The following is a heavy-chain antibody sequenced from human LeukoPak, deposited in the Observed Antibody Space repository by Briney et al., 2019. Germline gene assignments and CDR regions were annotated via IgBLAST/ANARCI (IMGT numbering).Heavy chain of an antibody. Sequence: GSLRLSCAASGFTFSSYEMNWVRQAPGKGLEWVSYISSSGSTIYYADSVKGRFTISRDNAKNSLYLQMNSLRAEDTAVYYCARVDYYDSSGSNDYWGQGTLVTVSS. CDR1: GFTFSSYE. CDR3: ARVDYYDSSGSNDY. D-gene: IGHD3-22*01. CDR2: ISSSGSTI. J-gene: IGHJ4*02. V-gene: IGHV3-48*03.